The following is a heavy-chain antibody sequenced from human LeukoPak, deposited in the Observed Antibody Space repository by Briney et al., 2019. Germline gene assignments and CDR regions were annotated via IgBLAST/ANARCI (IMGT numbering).Heavy chain of an antibody. CDR1: GFTFSDYY. CDR2: LSSSSRYI. J-gene: IGHJ4*02. V-gene: IGHV3-11*06. CDR3: AREGGGLHYFDY. Sequence: PGGSLRLSCAASGFTFSDYYMSWIRQAPGKGLEWVSSLSSSSRYIYYADSVKGRFTISRDNAKNSLYLQMSSLRAEDTAVYYCAREGGGLHYFDYWGQGTLVTVSS. D-gene: IGHD3-16*01.